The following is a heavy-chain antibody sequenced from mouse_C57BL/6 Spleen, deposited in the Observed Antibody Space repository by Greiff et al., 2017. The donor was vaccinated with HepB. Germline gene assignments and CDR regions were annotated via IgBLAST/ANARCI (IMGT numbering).Heavy chain of an antibody. CDR2: IYPGDGDT. CDR3: ARLDYSAFYAMDY. V-gene: IGHV1-82*01. CDR1: GYAFSSSW. D-gene: IGHD2-12*01. J-gene: IGHJ4*01. Sequence: VQLQESGPELVKPGASVKISCKASGYAFSSSWMNWVKQRPGKGLEWIGRIYPGDGDTNYNGKFKGKAKLTADKSSSTAYMQLSSLTSEDSAVYLCARLDYSAFYAMDYWGQGTSVTVSS.